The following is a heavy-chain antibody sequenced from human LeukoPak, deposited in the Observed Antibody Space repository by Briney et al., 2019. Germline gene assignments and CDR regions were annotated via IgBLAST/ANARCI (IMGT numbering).Heavy chain of an antibody. CDR3: AKKSGNLYYFDY. D-gene: IGHD1-14*01. Sequence: GGSLRLSCGASGVTFSSYAMSWVRQAPGKGLEWVSAISGSGGSTYYADSVKGRFTISRDNPKNTLYLQMNSLRAEDTAVYYCAKKSGNLYYFDYWGQGTLVTVSS. V-gene: IGHV3-23*01. CDR2: ISGSGGST. CDR1: GVTFSSYA. J-gene: IGHJ4*02.